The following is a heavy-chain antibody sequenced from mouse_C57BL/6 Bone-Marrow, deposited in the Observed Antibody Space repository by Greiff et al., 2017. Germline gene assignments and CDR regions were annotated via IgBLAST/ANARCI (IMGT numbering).Heavy chain of an antibody. Sequence: EVQLQQSGAELVRPGASVKLSCTASGFNIKDDYMHWVKQRPEQGLEWIGWIDPENGDTEYASKFQGKATITADTSSNTAYLQLSSLTSEDTAVYYGTTCSLYYYAMDYWGQGTSVTVSS. D-gene: IGHD6-5*01. CDR1: GFNIKDDY. CDR2: IDPENGDT. CDR3: TTCSLYYYAMDY. J-gene: IGHJ4*01. V-gene: IGHV14-4*01.